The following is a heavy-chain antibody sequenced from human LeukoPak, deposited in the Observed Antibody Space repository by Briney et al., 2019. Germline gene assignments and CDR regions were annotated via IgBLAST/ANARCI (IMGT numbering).Heavy chain of an antibody. D-gene: IGHD3-16*01. V-gene: IGHV3-21*06. Sequence: GGSLRLSCAASGFTFSSYSMNWVRQAPGKGLEWVSSISSSSSYIYYADSVKGRFTISRDNARNLLFLQLNSLRVEDTAVYYCASQSYARFDPWGQGTLVTVSS. CDR3: ASQSYARFDP. CDR2: ISSSSSYI. J-gene: IGHJ5*02. CDR1: GFTFSSYS.